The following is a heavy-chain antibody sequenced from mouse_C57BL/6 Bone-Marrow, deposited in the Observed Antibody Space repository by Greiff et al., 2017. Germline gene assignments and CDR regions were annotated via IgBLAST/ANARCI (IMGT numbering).Heavy chain of an antibody. CDR3: ARDCDDY. V-gene: IGHV1-55*01. D-gene: IGHD2-13*01. CDR1: GYTFTSYW. CDR2: IYPGSGST. J-gene: IGHJ2*02. Sequence: VQLQQPGAELVKPGASVKMSCKASGYTFTSYWITWVKQRPGQGLEWIGDIYPGSGSTNYNEKFKGKATLTADTSSSTAYMQLSSLTSDDSAVYYCARDCDDYWGQGTSLTVSS.